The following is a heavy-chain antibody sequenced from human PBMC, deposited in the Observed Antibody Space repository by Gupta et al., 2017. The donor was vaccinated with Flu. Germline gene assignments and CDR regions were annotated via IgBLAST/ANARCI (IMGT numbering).Heavy chain of an antibody. J-gene: IGHJ6*02. CDR2: INHDGRT. D-gene: IGHD2/OR15-2a*01. V-gene: IGHV4-34*01. Sequence: QVQLQQWGAGLLKPSETLSLTCTVYGGSFSDYFWSWVRQPPGKGLEWIGEINHDGRTNYHPSVRGRVFMSVDMSRNHFSLQLSSVAAADTAVYYCRTTFIGSPSDNPYVVDVWGQGTTVTVSS. CDR1: GGSFSDYF. CDR3: RTTFIGSPSDNPYVVDV.